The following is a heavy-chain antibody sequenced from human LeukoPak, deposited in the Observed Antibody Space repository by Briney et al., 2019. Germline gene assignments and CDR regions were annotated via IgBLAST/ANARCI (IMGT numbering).Heavy chain of an antibody. Sequence: PGGSLRLSCVASGFPFTTYAMGWVRQAPGKGLEWVSAISGSDGGTHSADSVKGRFTTSTDNSKNTLYLQMNSLRADDTAVYYCARLRNTMTTPRFDYWGQGTLVTVSS. V-gene: IGHV3-23*01. CDR1: GFPFTTYA. CDR2: ISGSDGGT. CDR3: ARLRNTMTTPRFDY. D-gene: IGHD4-17*01. J-gene: IGHJ4*02.